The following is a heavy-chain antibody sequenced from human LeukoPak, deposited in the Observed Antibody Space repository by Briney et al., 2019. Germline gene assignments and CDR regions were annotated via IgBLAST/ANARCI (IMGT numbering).Heavy chain of an antibody. CDR1: GASVSGSPYY. D-gene: IGHD6-13*01. V-gene: IGHV4-39*07. CDR3: ARERGAYYSSQQQLVKGFDI. Sequence: SETLSLTCTVSGASVSGSPYYWGWIRQPPGKGLEWIGSIYSSGSTYYNTSLQSRVTISVDTSKNQFSLKLSSVTAADTAGYYCARERGAYYSSQQQLVKGFDIWGQGTMVTVSS. J-gene: IGHJ3*02. CDR2: IYSSGST.